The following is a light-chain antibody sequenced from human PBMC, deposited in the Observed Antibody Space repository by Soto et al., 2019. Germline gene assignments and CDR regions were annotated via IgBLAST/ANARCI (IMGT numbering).Light chain of an antibody. CDR1: SSNIGNNY. J-gene: IGLJ7*01. CDR3: GTWDSSLSAV. CDR2: DNN. V-gene: IGLV1-51*01. Sequence: QSVLTQPPSVSAAPGQKVTISCSGSSSNIGNNYVSWYQQLPGTAPILLIYDNNKRPSGIPDRFSGSKSGTSATLGITGLQTGDEADYYCGTWDSSLSAVFGGGTQLTVL.